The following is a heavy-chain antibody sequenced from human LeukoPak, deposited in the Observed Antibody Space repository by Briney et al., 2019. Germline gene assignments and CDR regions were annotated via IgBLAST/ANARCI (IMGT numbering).Heavy chain of an antibody. V-gene: IGHV3-30*03. Sequence: PGGSLRLSCAASGFTFSSYGMHWVRQAPGKGLEWVAVISYDGSNKYYADSVKGRFTISRDNSKNTLYLQMNSLRAEDTAGYYCARDLWDYYDSSGYYYYYGMDVWGQGTTVTVSS. J-gene: IGHJ6*02. CDR3: ARDLWDYYDSSGYYYYYGMDV. D-gene: IGHD3-22*01. CDR2: ISYDGSNK. CDR1: GFTFSSYG.